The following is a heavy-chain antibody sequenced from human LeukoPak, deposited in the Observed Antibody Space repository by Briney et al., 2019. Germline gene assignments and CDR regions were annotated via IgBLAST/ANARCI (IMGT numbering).Heavy chain of an antibody. V-gene: IGHV3-23*01. CDR1: GFTFSSYG. D-gene: IGHD6-6*01. CDR2: ISGSGGST. J-gene: IGHJ5*02. Sequence: GGSLRLSCAASGFTFSSYGMSWVRQAPGKGLEWVSAISGSGGSTYYADSVKGRFTISRDNSKNTLYLQMNSLRADDTAVYYCARERTAARNWFDPWGQGTLVTVSS. CDR3: ARERTAARNWFDP.